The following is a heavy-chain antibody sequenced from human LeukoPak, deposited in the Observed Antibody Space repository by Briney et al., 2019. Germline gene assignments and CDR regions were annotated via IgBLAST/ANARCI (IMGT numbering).Heavy chain of an antibody. CDR2: IKEDGSEK. Sequence: GGSLRVSCGASGFIFSTYSMTWVRQAPGKGLEWVTNIKEDGSEKYYVDSLKGRFTISRDNAKNSLYLQMNSLRAEDTAVYYCVGGGGTFVYWGQGTLVTVSS. CDR1: GFIFSTYS. J-gene: IGHJ4*02. D-gene: IGHD1-1*01. V-gene: IGHV3-7*05. CDR3: VGGGGTFVY.